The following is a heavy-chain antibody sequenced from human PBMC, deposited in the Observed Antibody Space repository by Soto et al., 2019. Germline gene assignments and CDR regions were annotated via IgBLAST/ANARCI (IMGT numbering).Heavy chain of an antibody. V-gene: IGHV3-23*01. D-gene: IGHD3-16*01. Sequence: EVQVLESGGGLVQPGGSLRLSCAASGFTFTSHVMSWVRQAPGKGLEWVSSIGGSGGSTYYADSVKGRFTVSRDNSKSTQYLQMNSLRVEDTAVYYCEKGWGDGWGQGTLVTVSS. CDR3: EKGWGDG. J-gene: IGHJ4*02. CDR2: IGGSGGST. CDR1: GFTFTSHV.